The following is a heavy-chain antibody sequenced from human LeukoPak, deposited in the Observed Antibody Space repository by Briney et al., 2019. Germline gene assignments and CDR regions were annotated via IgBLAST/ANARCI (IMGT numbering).Heavy chain of an antibody. CDR2: ISSSGSTI. D-gene: IGHD2-2*01. J-gene: IGHJ6*04. CDR3: ARKGCSSTSCYRYYYYGMDV. Sequence: PGGSLRLSCAASGFTFSSYEMNWVRQAPGKGLEWVSYISSSGSTIYYADSVKGRFTISRGNAKNSLYLQMNSLRAEDTAVYYCARKGCSSTSCYRYYYYGMDVWGKGTTVTVSS. V-gene: IGHV3-48*03. CDR1: GFTFSSYE.